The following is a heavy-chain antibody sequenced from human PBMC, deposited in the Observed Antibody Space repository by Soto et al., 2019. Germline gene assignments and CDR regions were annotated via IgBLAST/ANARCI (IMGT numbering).Heavy chain of an antibody. D-gene: IGHD2-8*01. CDR3: AKGGDNGVCLGGCYFDY. V-gene: IGHV3-9*01. Sequence: GGSLRLSCAASGFTFDDYAMHWVRQAPGKGLEWVSGISWNSGSIGYADSVKGRFTISRDNAKNSLYLQMNSLRAEDTALYYCAKGGDNGVCLGGCYFDYWGQGTLVTVSS. CDR1: GFTFDDYA. J-gene: IGHJ4*02. CDR2: ISWNSGSI.